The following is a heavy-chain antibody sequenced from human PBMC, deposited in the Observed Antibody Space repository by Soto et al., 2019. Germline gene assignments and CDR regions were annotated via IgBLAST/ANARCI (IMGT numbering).Heavy chain of an antibody. D-gene: IGHD7-27*01. V-gene: IGHV3-30*18. CDR1: GFTFSSYG. CDR2: ISYDGSNK. Sequence: GGSLRLSCAASGFTFSSYGMHWVRQAPGKGLEWVAVISYDGSNKYYADSVKGRFTISRDNSKNTLYLQMNSLRAEDTAVYYCAKCGENRCYYYYGMDVWGQGTTVTVSS. J-gene: IGHJ6*02. CDR3: AKCGENRCYYYYGMDV.